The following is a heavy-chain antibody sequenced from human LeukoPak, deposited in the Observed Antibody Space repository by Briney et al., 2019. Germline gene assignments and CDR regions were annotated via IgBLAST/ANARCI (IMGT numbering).Heavy chain of an antibody. V-gene: IGHV4-61*02. Sequence: SETLSLTCTVSGVSISSGSYYWSWIRQPAGKGLEWIGRIYTSGSTNYNPSLKSRVTMSVDTSKNQFSLKLSSVTAADTAVYYCARGTGGFWGQGTLVTVSS. D-gene: IGHD3-16*01. CDR2: IYTSGST. J-gene: IGHJ4*02. CDR1: GVSISSGSYY. CDR3: ARGTGGF.